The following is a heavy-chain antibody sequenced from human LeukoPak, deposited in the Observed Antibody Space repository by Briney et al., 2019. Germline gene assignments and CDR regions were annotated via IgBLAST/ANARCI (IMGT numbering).Heavy chain of an antibody. D-gene: IGHD5-18*01. V-gene: IGHV3-23*01. CDR2: ISGSGAST. Sequence: PGGSLRLSCAASGFTFSSYAMSWVRQAPGKGLEWVSGISGSGASTYYADSVKGRFTISRDNSKNTLYVQMNSLRAEDTAVYYCANSRGYSYRALDYWGQGTLVTVSS. J-gene: IGHJ4*02. CDR3: ANSRGYSYRALDY. CDR1: GFTFSSYA.